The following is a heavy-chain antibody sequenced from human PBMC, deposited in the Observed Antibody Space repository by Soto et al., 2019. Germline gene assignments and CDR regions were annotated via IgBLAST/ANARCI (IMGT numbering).Heavy chain of an antibody. CDR2: ISSSSSYI. V-gene: IGHV3-21*01. D-gene: IGHD3-22*01. CDR1: GFAFSSYS. CDR3: ARDPNYYYDSSGYPTPYFDY. J-gene: IGHJ4*02. Sequence: GGSLRLSCAASGFAFSSYSMNWVRQAPGKGLEWVSSISSSSSYIYYADSVKGRFTISRDNAKNSLYLQMNSLRAEDTAVYYCARDPNYYYDSSGYPTPYFDYWGQGTLVTVSS.